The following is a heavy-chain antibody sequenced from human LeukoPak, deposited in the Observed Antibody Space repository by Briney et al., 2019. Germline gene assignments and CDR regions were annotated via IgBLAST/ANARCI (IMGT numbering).Heavy chain of an antibody. CDR3: GRDFGLVGTKRSFDL. V-gene: IGHV3-11*01. J-gene: IGHJ3*01. D-gene: IGHD1-7*01. CDR2: ISGSGTTI. CDR1: GFTFTDYY. Sequence: GGSLSLSCAASGFTFTDYYMGWIRQAPGKGLEWLSYISGSGTTIFYADSVKGRFTISRDNAKNSVDLQMNSLRAEDTAVYYCGRDFGLVGTKRSFDLWGQGTMVTVSS.